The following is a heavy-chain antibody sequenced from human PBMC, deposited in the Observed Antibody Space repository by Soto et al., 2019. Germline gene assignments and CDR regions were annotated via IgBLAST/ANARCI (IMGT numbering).Heavy chain of an antibody. CDR3: AIHIAVAVSEYFQH. CDR1: GGSISSTSYY. Sequence: QLQLQESGPGLVKPSETLSLTCTVSGGSISSTSYYWGWIRQPPGKGLEWIGSIYYSGNTYYNPSLKRRVTISVDTSKNQFSLKLNSVTAADTAVYYCAIHIAVAVSEYFQHWGQGTLVTVSS. D-gene: IGHD6-19*01. V-gene: IGHV4-39*01. J-gene: IGHJ1*01. CDR2: IYYSGNT.